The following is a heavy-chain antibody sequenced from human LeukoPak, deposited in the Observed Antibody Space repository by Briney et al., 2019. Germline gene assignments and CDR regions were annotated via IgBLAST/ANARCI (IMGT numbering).Heavy chain of an antibody. CDR3: AGLHSSSWSFDY. CDR1: GGSISSGDYY. J-gene: IGHJ4*02. V-gene: IGHV4-30-4*01. CDR2: IYYSGST. D-gene: IGHD6-13*01. Sequence: SQTLSLTCTVSGGSISSGDYYWSWIRQPPGKGLEWIGYIYYSGSTYYNPSLKSRVTISVDTSKNQFSLKLSSVTAADTAVYYCAGLHSSSWSFDYWGQGTLVTVSS.